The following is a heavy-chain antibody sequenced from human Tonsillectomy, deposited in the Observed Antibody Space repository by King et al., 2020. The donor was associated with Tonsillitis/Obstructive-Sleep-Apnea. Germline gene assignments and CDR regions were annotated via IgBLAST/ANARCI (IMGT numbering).Heavy chain of an antibody. V-gene: IGHV4-59*01. CDR1: GGSISSYY. CDR2: IYYSGST. J-gene: IGHJ2*01. Sequence: QLQESGPGLVKPSETLSLSCTVSGGSISSYYWSWIRQPPGKGLEWIGYIYYSGSTNYNPSLKSRVTISVDTSKNQFPLKLSSVTAADTAVYYCARGGASSSWYWYFDLWGRGTLVTVSS. D-gene: IGHD6-13*01. CDR3: ARGGASSSWYWYFDL.